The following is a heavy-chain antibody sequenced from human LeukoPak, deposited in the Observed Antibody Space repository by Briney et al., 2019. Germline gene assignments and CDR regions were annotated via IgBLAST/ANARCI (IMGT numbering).Heavy chain of an antibody. CDR3: ARDYYGSGSSDY. Sequence: GGSLRLSCAASGFIFSSHGMNWVRQAPGKGLEWVSGISPSGDITYYADSVKGQFTISRDNSKNTVYLQMDSLRFEDAAVYYCARDYYGSGSSDYWGQGTLVTVSS. V-gene: IGHV3-23*01. D-gene: IGHD3-10*01. CDR2: ISPSGDIT. CDR1: GFIFSSHG. J-gene: IGHJ4*02.